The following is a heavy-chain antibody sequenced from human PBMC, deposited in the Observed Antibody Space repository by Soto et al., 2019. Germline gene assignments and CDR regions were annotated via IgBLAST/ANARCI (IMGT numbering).Heavy chain of an antibody. CDR2: IIPIFGTA. D-gene: IGHD1-26*01. CDR1: GGTFSSYS. V-gene: IGHV1-69*01. CDR3: ARDGGRHSGGIDY. J-gene: IGHJ4*02. Sequence: QVQLVQSVAEVKKPVSLVKVSCKASGGTFSSYSINWVRQAPGQGLEWMGEIIPIFGTANYAQKLQGRVTITADESTSTAYMELSSLRSEDTAVYYCARDGGRHSGGIDYWGQGTLVTVSS.